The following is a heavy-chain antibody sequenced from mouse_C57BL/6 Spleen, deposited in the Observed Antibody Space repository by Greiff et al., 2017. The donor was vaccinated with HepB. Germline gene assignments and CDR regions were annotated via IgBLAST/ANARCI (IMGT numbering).Heavy chain of an antibody. J-gene: IGHJ3*01. Sequence: EVQLQESGPELVKPGASVKIPCKASGYTFTDYNMDWVKQSHGKSLEWIGDINPNNGGTIYNQKFKGKATLTVDKSSSTAYMELRSLTSEDTAVYYCARGNIDSSGYLFAYWGQGTLVTVSA. CDR1: GYTFTDYN. CDR3: ARGNIDSSGYLFAY. V-gene: IGHV1-18*01. CDR2: INPNNGGT. D-gene: IGHD3-2*02.